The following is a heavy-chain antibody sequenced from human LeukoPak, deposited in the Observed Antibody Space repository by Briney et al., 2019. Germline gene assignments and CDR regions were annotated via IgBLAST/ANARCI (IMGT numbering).Heavy chain of an antibody. D-gene: IGHD3-22*01. CDR2: INPSGGST. V-gene: IGHV1-46*01. Sequence: GASVRVSCKASGYTFTSYYMHWVRQAPGQGLEWMGIINPSGGSTSYAQKFQGRVTMTRDTSTSTVYMELSSLRSEDTAVYYCARAIARRYYYDSSGYFDFFMVLAYWGQGTLVTVSS. CDR3: ARAIARRYYYDSSGYFDFFMVLAY. CDR1: GYTFTSYY. J-gene: IGHJ4*02.